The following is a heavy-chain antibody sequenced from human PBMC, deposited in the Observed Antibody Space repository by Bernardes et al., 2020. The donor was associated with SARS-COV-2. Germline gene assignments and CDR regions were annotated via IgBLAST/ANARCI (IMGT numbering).Heavy chain of an antibody. J-gene: IGHJ5*02. V-gene: IGHV4-34*01. Sequence: TLSLTCAVYGGSFSGYYWSWIRQPPGKGLEWIGEINHSGSTNYNPSLKSRVTISVDTSKNQFSLKLSSVNAADTAVYYCARVVSVPTNWFDPWGQGTLVTVSS. D-gene: IGHD2-2*01. CDR1: GGSFSGYY. CDR2: INHSGST. CDR3: ARVVSVPTNWFDP.